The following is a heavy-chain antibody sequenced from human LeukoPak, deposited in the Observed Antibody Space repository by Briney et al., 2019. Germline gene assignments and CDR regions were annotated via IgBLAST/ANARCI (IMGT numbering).Heavy chain of an antibody. J-gene: IGHJ4*02. CDR3: ARDVSRGIAAAGDDY. CDR1: GFTVSSNY. CDR2: IYSGGST. V-gene: IGHV3-66*01. Sequence: GGSLRLSCAASGFTVSSNYMSCVRQAPGKGLEWVSVIYSGGSTYYADSVKGRFTISRDNSKNTLYLQMNSLRAEDTAVYYCARDVSRGIAAAGDDYWGQGTLVTVSS. D-gene: IGHD6-13*01.